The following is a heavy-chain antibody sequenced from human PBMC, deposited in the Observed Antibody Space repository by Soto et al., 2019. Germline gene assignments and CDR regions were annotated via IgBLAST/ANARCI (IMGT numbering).Heavy chain of an antibody. CDR1: GFTFSSYA. CDR2: MSYVGDNK. Sequence: QVQLVESGGGVVQPGRCLTLSCAASGFTFSSYAMQWVRQAPGEGLEWVADMSYVGDNKYYADFVKGRFTISRDNSKNTLYLQMNSLRAEDTAVYYCASADDKIGYYLDYRGQGTLVTVSS. CDR3: ASADDKIGYYLDY. J-gene: IGHJ4*02. D-gene: IGHD3-22*01. V-gene: IGHV3-30-3*01.